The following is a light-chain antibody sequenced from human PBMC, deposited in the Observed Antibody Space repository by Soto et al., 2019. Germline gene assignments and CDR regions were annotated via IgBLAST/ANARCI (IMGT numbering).Light chain of an antibody. CDR2: EVS. Sequence: QSALTKPPYASGSPGQSVTISCTETRSDIGGYNYVAWYQQHPGKAPKLLIYEVSKRPSGVPARFSGSKSGNTASLTISGLQAEDEADYSCSSYAGSPFIVFGAGTKLTVL. CDR1: RSDIGGYNY. J-gene: IGLJ1*01. CDR3: SSYAGSPFIV. V-gene: IGLV2-8*01.